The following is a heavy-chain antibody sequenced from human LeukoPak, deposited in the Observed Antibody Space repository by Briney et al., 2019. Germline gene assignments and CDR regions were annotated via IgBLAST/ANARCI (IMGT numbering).Heavy chain of an antibody. CDR1: GFTFSSYS. Sequence: GGSLRLSCAASGFTFSSYSMSWVRQAPGKGLEWVSYISSSSSTIYYADSVKGRFTISRDNAKNSLYLQMNSLRAEDTAVYYCARACHYYDSSGYSFDYYYYYMDVWGKGTTVTVSS. CDR3: ARACHYYDSSGYSFDYYYYYMDV. CDR2: ISSSSSTI. D-gene: IGHD3-22*01. V-gene: IGHV3-48*01. J-gene: IGHJ6*03.